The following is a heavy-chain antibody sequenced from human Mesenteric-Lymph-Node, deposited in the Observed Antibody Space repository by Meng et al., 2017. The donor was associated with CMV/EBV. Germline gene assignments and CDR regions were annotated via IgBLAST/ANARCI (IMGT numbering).Heavy chain of an antibody. J-gene: IGHJ4*02. CDR2: IDGSRKRN. Sequence: GASVSTSVYYWGSMRNCPGKGRERSGNIDGSRKRNDYNPTTKSRAAIRIETSRTKFYMKITSVAETDSAVYYCARQKWLARGGSDYWGRGTLVTVSS. V-gene: IGHV4-39*01. D-gene: IGHD6-19*01. CDR1: GASVSTSVYY. CDR3: ARQKWLARGGSDY.